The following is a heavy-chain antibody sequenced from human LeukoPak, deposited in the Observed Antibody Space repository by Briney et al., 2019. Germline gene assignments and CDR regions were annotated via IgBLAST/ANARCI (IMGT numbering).Heavy chain of an antibody. Sequence: GGSLRLSCVASGFYFSAYLMSWVRQAQGRGLEWVANIKQDGRQEFYLDSVKGRFTISRDNGNNSLYLHMSRLRVEDTAVYYCARDLKGFNLWGQGALVTVSS. V-gene: IGHV3-7*04. J-gene: IGHJ5*02. CDR1: GFYFSAYL. CDR3: ARDLKGFNL. CDR2: IKQDGRQE.